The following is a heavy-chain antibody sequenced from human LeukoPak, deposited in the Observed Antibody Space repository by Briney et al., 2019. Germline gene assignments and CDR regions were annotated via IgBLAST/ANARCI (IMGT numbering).Heavy chain of an antibody. J-gene: IGHJ4*02. CDR3: ARVRGYTRLYYFDY. D-gene: IGHD5-24*01. Sequence: ASVKVSCKASGYTFTGYYMHWVRRAPGQGLEWMGWINPNSGGTNYAQKFQGRVTMTRDTSISTAYMELSRLRSDDTAVYYCARVRGYTRLYYFDYWGQGTLVTVSS. CDR1: GYTFTGYY. V-gene: IGHV1-2*02. CDR2: INPNSGGT.